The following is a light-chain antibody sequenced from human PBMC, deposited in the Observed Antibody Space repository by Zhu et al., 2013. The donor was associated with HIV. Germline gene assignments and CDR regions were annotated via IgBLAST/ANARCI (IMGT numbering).Light chain of an antibody. J-gene: IGKJ4*01. CDR2: GSS. CDR3: QQRMIWPPLT. V-gene: IGKV1-39*01. CDR1: QNIGSY. Sequence: DIQMTQSPSSLSASVGDRVTITCRASQNIGSYLNWYRHKAGKAPQLLIYGSSTLQSGIPPRFSGSGSGTDFTLTISSLEPEDFAVYYCQQRMIWPPLTFGAGTRVEIK.